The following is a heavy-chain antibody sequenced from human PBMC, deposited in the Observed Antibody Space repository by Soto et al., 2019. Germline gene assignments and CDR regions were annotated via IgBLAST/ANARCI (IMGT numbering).Heavy chain of an antibody. CDR1: GGSIRSGGYY. CDR3: ARGPPLGY. J-gene: IGHJ4*02. CDR2: VYYSGST. V-gene: IGHV4-31*03. Sequence: SETLSLTCPVSGGSIRSGGYYWSWIRQHPGKGLEWIGCVYYSGSTYYNPSLKGRLTISVDTSKNQFSLKLSSVTAADTAVYYCARGPPLGYWGQGTLVTVSS.